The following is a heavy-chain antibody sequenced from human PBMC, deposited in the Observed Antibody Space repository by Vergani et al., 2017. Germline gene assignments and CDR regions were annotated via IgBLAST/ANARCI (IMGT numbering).Heavy chain of an antibody. J-gene: IGHJ6*02. CDR1: GFTFSSYA. Sequence: EVQLLESGGGLVQPGGSLRLSCAASGFTFSSYAMSWVRQAPGKGLEWVSSISSSSSYIYYADSVKGRFTISRDNSKNTLYLQMNSLRAEDTAVYYCAKRGPNYCSGGSCYMYYYYGMDVWGQGTTVTVSS. D-gene: IGHD2-15*01. CDR3: AKRGPNYCSGGSCYMYYYYGMDV. V-gene: IGHV3-23*01. CDR2: ISSSSSYI.